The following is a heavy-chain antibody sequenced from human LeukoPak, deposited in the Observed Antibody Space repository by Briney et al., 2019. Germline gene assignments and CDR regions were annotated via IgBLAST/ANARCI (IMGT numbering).Heavy chain of an antibody. D-gene: IGHD3-9*01. V-gene: IGHV3-23*01. Sequence: GGSLRLSCAASGFTFSSYAMNWVRQAPGKGLEGVAGISSGDRTFHAESVKGRLTISRDKSKDTLHLQMNSLRAEDTAVYYCAKDATASPYFHWFDNWGQGTQVIVSS. CDR2: ISSGDRT. CDR1: GFTFSSYA. CDR3: AKDATASPYFHWFDN. J-gene: IGHJ4*02.